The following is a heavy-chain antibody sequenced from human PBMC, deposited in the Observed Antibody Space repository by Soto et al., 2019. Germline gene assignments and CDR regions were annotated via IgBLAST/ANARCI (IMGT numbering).Heavy chain of an antibody. Sequence: PGGSLRLSCAASGFTVSSYAMSWVRQAPGQGLEWVSAISGSGSNPYYADSVKGRFTISRDNSKNTLYLQMNSLRAEDTAVYYCAKALGRRIYGDYLFDYWGQGTLVTVSS. D-gene: IGHD4-17*01. CDR2: ISGSGSNP. J-gene: IGHJ4*02. CDR3: AKALGRRIYGDYLFDY. CDR1: GFTVSSYA. V-gene: IGHV3-23*01.